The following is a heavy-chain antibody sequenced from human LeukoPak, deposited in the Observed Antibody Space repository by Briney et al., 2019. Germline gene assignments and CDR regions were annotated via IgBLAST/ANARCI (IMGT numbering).Heavy chain of an antibody. V-gene: IGHV3-23*01. CDR1: GIIFSSDA. Sequence: GGSLRLSCAASGIIFSSDAMTWVRQAPGKGLEWVSSINGGTTLYAASVEGRFTISRDSSKNTLFLQMNSLRAEDTAVYYCAKTGLGVRLNWFDPWGQGTLVTVSS. CDR3: AKTGLGVRLNWFDP. D-gene: IGHD3-16*01. CDR2: INGGTT. J-gene: IGHJ5*02.